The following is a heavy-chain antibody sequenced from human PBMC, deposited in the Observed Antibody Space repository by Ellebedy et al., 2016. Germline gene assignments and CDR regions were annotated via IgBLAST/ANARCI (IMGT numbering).Heavy chain of an antibody. J-gene: IGHJ4*02. V-gene: IGHV3-9*01. CDR3: ARDLSIAAAGTRSDY. D-gene: IGHD6-13*01. Sequence: SLKISXAASGFTFDDYAMHWVRQAPGKGLEWVSGISWNSGSIGYADSVKGRFTISRDNAKNSLYLQMNSLRAEDTAVYYCARDLSIAAAGTRSDYWGQGTLVTVSS. CDR2: ISWNSGSI. CDR1: GFTFDDYA.